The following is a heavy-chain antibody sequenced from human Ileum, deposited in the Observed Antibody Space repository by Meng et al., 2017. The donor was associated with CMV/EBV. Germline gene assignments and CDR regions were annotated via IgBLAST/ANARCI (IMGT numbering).Heavy chain of an antibody. CDR3: ARDRGYDNSGYYYFDY. D-gene: IGHD3-22*01. CDR1: GFTFSSYA. J-gene: IGHJ4*02. Sequence: GGSLRLSCAASGFTFSSYAMHWVRQAPGKGLEYVSAISTNGGNTYYADSVKGRFTISRDNSKNTLFLQMSSLRAEDMAVYYCARDRGYDNSGYYYFDYWGQGTLVTVS. CDR2: ISTNGGNT. V-gene: IGHV3-64*02.